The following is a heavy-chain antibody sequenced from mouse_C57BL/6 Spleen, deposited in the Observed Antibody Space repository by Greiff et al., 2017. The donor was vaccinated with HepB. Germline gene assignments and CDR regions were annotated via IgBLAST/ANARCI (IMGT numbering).Heavy chain of an antibody. V-gene: IGHV5-4*01. J-gene: IGHJ3*01. Sequence: EVMLVESGGGLVKPGGSLKLSCAASGFTFSSYAMSWVRQTPEKRLEWVATISDGGSYTYYPDNVKGRFTISRDNAKNNLYLQMSHLKSEDTAMYYCAREDSNYVTWFAYWGQGTLVTVSA. CDR2: ISDGGSYT. CDR3: AREDSNYVTWFAY. CDR1: GFTFSSYA. D-gene: IGHD2-5*01.